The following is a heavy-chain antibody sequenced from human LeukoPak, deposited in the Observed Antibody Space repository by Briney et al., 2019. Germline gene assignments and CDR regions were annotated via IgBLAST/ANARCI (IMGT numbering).Heavy chain of an antibody. CDR3: VKDSDYGDYEMDY. CDR1: GFTFSSYA. D-gene: IGHD4-17*01. CDR2: ISSNGGST. V-gene: IGHV3-64D*06. J-gene: IGHJ4*02. Sequence: GGSLRLSCPASGFTFSSYAMHWVRQAPGKGLEYVSAISSNGGSTYYADSVKGRFTISRDNSKNTLYLQMSSLRAEDTAVYYCVKDSDYGDYEMDYWGQGTLVTVSS.